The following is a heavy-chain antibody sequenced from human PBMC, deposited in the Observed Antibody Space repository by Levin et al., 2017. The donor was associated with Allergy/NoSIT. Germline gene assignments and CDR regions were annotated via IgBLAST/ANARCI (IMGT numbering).Heavy chain of an antibody. V-gene: IGHV3-30-3*01. CDR1: GFTFSSHR. D-gene: IGHD3-10*01. J-gene: IGHJ4*02. CDR3: ARNVGLYAVRGVPTHFDY. CDR2: ISSDGSNK. Sequence: GGSLRLSCAASGFTFSSHRMHWVRQVPGKGPEWVALISSDGSNKYYADSVKGRFTISRDNSKNTVYLQMNSLRGEDTALYYCARNVGLYAVRGVPTHFDYWGQGTLVTVSS.